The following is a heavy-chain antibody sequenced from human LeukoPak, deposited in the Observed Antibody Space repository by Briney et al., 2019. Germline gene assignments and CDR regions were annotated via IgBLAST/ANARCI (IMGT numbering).Heavy chain of an antibody. Sequence: PGGSLRLSCAASGFTFSSYTMNWVRQAPGKGLEWASSISSTSSYIHYADSVKGRFTISRDSAKNSLYLQMDSLRAEDTAVYYCAKESSAWYYFDYWGQGTLVTVSS. D-gene: IGHD6-19*01. CDR3: AKESSAWYYFDY. J-gene: IGHJ4*02. CDR2: ISSTSSYI. V-gene: IGHV3-21*01. CDR1: GFTFSSYT.